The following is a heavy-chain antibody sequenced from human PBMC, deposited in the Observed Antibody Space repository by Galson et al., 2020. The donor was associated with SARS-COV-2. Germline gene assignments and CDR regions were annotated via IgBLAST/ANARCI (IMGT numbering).Heavy chain of an antibody. V-gene: IGHV3-33*01. CDR1: GFTFSSYG. CDR3: ARDGSPTVTKRRRADAFDI. CDR2: IWYDGSNK. J-gene: IGHJ3*02. Sequence: GESLKISCAASGFTFSSYGMHWVRQAPGKGLEWVAVIWYDGSNKYYADSVKGRFTISRDNSKNTLYLQMNSLRAEDTAVYYCARDGSPTVTKRRRADAFDIWGQGTMVTVSS. D-gene: IGHD4-17*01.